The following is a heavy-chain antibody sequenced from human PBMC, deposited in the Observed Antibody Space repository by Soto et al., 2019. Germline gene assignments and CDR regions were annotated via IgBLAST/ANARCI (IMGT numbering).Heavy chain of an antibody. V-gene: IGHV4-39*02. J-gene: IGHJ6*02. CDR2: IYYSGSI. CDR1: GGSFDITSSY. Sequence: PSETLSLTCTVSGGSFDITSSYWAWVRQPPGKGLEWIAYIYYSGSILYNPSLKSRITMSVDTSKNQFSLHLSSVTASDTAVYFCAREDDGGDRDYYGLDVWGQGSTVTVSS. D-gene: IGHD2-21*02. CDR3: AREDDGGDRDYYGLDV.